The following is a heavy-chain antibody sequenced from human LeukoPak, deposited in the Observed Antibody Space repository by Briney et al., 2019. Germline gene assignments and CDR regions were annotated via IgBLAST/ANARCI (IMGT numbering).Heavy chain of an antibody. CDR3: ARQMAGED. D-gene: IGHD6-19*01. J-gene: IGHJ4*02. V-gene: IGHV4-4*02. CDR1: GGSISSVNW. CDR2: IFHSGTT. Sequence: SETLSLTCAVSGGSISSVNWWNWVRQPPGKGLEWIGEIFHSGTTHYNPSLKSRVTISVDKSENQFSLKLLSVTAADTAIYYCARQMAGEDWGQGTLVTVSS.